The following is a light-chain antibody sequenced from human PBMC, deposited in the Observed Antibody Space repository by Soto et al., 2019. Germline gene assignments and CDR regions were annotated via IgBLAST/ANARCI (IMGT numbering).Light chain of an antibody. Sequence: QSALTQPVSVSGSPGQSITISCTGTSSDVGGYNYVSWYQQHPGKAPQLMIYDVSSRPSGVSLRFSGSKSGNTASLTISGLQAEDEAYYFCSSYTAITTTRVFGGGTKLTVL. CDR2: DVS. CDR3: SSYTAITTTRV. V-gene: IGLV2-14*03. J-gene: IGLJ2*01. CDR1: SSDVGGYNY.